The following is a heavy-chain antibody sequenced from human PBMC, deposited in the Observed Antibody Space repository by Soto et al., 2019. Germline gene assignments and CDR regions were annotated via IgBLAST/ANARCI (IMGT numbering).Heavy chain of an antibody. J-gene: IGHJ4*02. CDR1: GDTFSIYT. CDR2: VLPFFDIT. V-gene: IGHV1-69*02. D-gene: IGHD6-13*01. CDR3: ARDRDNSNWPNFDS. Sequence: QVQLVQSGSEVKKPGSSVRVSCKTSGDTFSIYTISWVRQAPGQGLEWMGRVLPFFDITSYSQRFQGRVTITADRSTTTAYMELTSLRSEDTAVYYCARDRDNSNWPNFDSWGQGTLVTVSS.